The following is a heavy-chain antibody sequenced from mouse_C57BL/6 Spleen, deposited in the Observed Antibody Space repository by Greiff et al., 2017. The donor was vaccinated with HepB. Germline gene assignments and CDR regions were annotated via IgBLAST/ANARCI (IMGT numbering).Heavy chain of an antibody. CDR2: IHPNSGST. CDR1: GYTFTSYW. D-gene: IGHD2-3*01. CDR3: ARLYDGPLYFDV. Sequence: QVQLQQPGAELVKPGASVKLSCKASGYTFTSYWMHWVKQRPGQGLEWIGMIHPNSGSTNYNEKFKSKATLTVDKSSSTAYMQLSSLTSEDSAVFYCARLYDGPLYFDVWGTGTTVTVSS. V-gene: IGHV1-64*01. J-gene: IGHJ1*03.